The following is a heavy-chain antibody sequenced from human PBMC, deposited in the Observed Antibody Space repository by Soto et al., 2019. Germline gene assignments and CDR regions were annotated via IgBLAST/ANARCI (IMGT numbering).Heavy chain of an antibody. Sequence: QVQLQESGPGLVKPSETLSLTCTVSGGSISSYYWSWIRQPPGKGLEWIGYIYNSGTTNYNPSRKSRVTILVDTSKNQFSLKLSSVTAADTAVYYCARGGFGGFFDYWGRGTLVTVSS. V-gene: IGHV4-59*01. CDR3: ARGGFGGFFDY. CDR2: IYNSGTT. CDR1: GGSISSYY. D-gene: IGHD2-15*01. J-gene: IGHJ4*02.